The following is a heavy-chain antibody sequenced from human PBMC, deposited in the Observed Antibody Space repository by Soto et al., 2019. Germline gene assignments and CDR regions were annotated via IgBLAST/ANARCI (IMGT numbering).Heavy chain of an antibody. CDR3: AKLGVLDYIWGSYRKRGAFDI. V-gene: IGHV3-23*01. J-gene: IGHJ3*02. D-gene: IGHD3-16*02. Sequence: GGSLRLSCAASGFTFSSYAMSWVRQAPGKGLEWVSAISGSGGSTYYADSVKGRFTISRDNSENTLYLQMNSLRAEDTAVYYCAKLGVLDYIWGSYRKRGAFDIWGQGTMVTVSS. CDR1: GFTFSSYA. CDR2: ISGSGGST.